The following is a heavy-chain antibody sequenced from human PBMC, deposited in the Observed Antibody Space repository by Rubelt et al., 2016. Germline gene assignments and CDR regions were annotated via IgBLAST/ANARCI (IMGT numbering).Heavy chain of an antibody. CDR2: INHGGST. CDR1: GGSFSGHF. Sequence: QVQLQQWGAGLLKPSETLSLTCAVYGGSFSGHFWSWIRQPPGKGLEWIGEINHGGSTNYNPSLKSRVTMSVDTSKVQVSLKLSSVTAADTAVYYCARVGSYREDYWGQGTVVTVSS. V-gene: IGHV4-34*01. J-gene: IGHJ4*02. D-gene: IGHD1-26*01. CDR3: ARVGSYREDY.